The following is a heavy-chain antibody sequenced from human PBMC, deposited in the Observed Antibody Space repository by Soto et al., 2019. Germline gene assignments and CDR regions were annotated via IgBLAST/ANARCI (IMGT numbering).Heavy chain of an antibody. CDR1: GFSLSNARMG. Sequence: QVTLKESGPVLVKPTETLTLTCTVSGFSLSNARMGVSWIRQPPGKALEWLAHIFSNDENSYSTSLKSRLTISKDTTKSQVVLTMTNMDPVDTATYYCARLNYDYIWGSYRGTYFDYWGQGTLVTVSS. D-gene: IGHD3-16*02. V-gene: IGHV2-26*01. CDR2: IFSNDEN. CDR3: ARLNYDYIWGSYRGTYFDY. J-gene: IGHJ4*02.